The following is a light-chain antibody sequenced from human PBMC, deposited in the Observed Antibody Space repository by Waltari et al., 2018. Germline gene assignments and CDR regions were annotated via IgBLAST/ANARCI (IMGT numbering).Light chain of an antibody. V-gene: IGKV1-39*01. Sequence: DIQMTQSPSSLSASVGDRVTITCRASQSISSYLNWYQQKPGKAPKLLIYAASSLQSGDPSMFSGSGSGTDFTLTISSLQPEDFATYYCQQSYSTPLTFGGGTKVEIK. CDR2: AAS. CDR1: QSISSY. J-gene: IGKJ4*01. CDR3: QQSYSTPLT.